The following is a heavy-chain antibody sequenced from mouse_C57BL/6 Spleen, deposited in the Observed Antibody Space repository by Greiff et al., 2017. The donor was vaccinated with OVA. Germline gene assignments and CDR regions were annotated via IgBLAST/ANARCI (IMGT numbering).Heavy chain of an antibody. CDR2: IDPSDSET. V-gene: IGHV1-52*01. D-gene: IGHD1-1*01. J-gene: IGHJ1*03. CDR3: ARESDGSSWYFDV. Sequence: QVQLQQPGAELVRPGSSVKLSCKASGYTFTSYWMHWVQQRPIQGLEWIGNIDPSDSETHYNQKFKDKATLTVDKSYSTDDMQISSLTSEDSAVYYCARESDGSSWYFDVWGTGTTVTVSS. CDR1: GYTFTSYW.